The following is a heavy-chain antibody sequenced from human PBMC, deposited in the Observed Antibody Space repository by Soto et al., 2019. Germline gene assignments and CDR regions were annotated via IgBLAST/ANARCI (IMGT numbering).Heavy chain of an antibody. CDR1: GGSLSSGGYS. D-gene: IGHD2-2*01. CDR2: IYHSGST. V-gene: IGHV4-30-2*01. J-gene: IGHJ5*02. Sequence: SDTLSLTCAVSGGSLSSGGYSWSWIRQPPGKGLECIGYIYHSGSTYYSPSLKSRVTISVDRSKNQFSLKLSSVTAADKAVYYCATSNWFDPWGQGTLVTVSS. CDR3: ATSNWFDP.